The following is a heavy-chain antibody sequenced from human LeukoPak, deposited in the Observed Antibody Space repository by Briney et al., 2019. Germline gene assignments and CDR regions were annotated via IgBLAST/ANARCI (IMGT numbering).Heavy chain of an antibody. V-gene: IGHV3-23*01. CDR1: GFTFSSYA. D-gene: IGHD6-6*01. Sequence: GGSLRLSCAASGFTFSSYAMSWVRQAPGKGLEWVSLISGSGGSTYYADSVKGRFTISRDNSKNTLYLQMNSLRVEDTAVHYCAKGNIAARQDIMDVWGQGTTVTVSS. CDR3: AKGNIAARQDIMDV. J-gene: IGHJ6*02. CDR2: ISGSGGST.